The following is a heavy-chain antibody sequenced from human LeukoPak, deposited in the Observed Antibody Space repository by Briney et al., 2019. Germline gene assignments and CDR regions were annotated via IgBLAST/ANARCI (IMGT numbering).Heavy chain of an antibody. CDR3: ARDDGSASGDY. CDR2: IWYDRSRK. J-gene: IGHJ4*02. D-gene: IGHD6-25*01. V-gene: IGHV3-33*01. CDR1: GFTFSSYG. Sequence: PGRSLRLSCAASGFTFSSYGMHWVRQAPGKGLEWVAVIWYDRSRKYYADSVKGRFTISRDNSKNTLWLQMNSLRAVDTAVYYCARDDGSASGDYWGQGTLVTVSS.